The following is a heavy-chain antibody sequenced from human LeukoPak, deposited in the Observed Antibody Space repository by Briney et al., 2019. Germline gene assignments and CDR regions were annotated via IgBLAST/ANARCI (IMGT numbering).Heavy chain of an antibody. J-gene: IGHJ4*02. CDR3: ATMVRGVIITLYYFDY. CDR1: GGSFSGYY. CDR2: IYYSGST. D-gene: IGHD3-10*01. Sequence: SETLSLTCAVYGGSFSGYYWSWIRQPPGKGLEWIGSIYYSGSTYYNPSLKSRVTISVDTSKNQFSLKLSSVTAADTAVYYCATMVRGVIITLYYFDYWGQGTLVTVSS. V-gene: IGHV4-34*01.